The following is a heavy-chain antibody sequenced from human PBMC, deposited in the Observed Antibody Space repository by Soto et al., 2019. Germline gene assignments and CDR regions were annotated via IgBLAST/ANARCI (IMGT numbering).Heavy chain of an antibody. CDR1: GFTFSSYA. CDR3: ATRFINYYGSGSYYY. J-gene: IGHJ4*02. V-gene: IGHV3-30-3*01. D-gene: IGHD3-10*01. Sequence: GGSLRLSCAASGFTFSSYAMHWVRQAPGKGLEWVAVISYDGSNKYYADSVKGRFTISRDNSKNTLYLQMNSLRAEDTAVYYCATRFINYYGSGSYYYWGQGTLVTVSS. CDR2: ISYDGSNK.